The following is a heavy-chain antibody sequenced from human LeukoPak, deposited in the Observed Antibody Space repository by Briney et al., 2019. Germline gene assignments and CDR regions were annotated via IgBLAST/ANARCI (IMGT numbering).Heavy chain of an antibody. V-gene: IGHV1-3*01. CDR2: INAGNGNT. CDR3: ARTKDFDS. CDR1: GYTFTSYA. J-gene: IGHJ4*02. Sequence: ASVKVSCKASGYTFTSYAMHWVRQAPGQRLEWMGWINAGNGNTKYSQKFQGRVTMTTDISTSTASMELRSLRSDDTAIYYCARTKDFDSWGQGTLVTVSS.